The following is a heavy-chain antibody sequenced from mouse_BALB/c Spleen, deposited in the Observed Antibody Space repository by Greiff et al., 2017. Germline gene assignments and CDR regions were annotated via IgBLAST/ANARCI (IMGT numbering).Heavy chain of an antibody. CDR3: ARGSDLPLYFDY. V-gene: IGHV5-17*02. CDR2: ISSGSSTI. Sequence: EVKLVESGGGLVQPGGSRKLSCAASGFTFSSFGMHWVRQAPEKGLEWVAYISSGSSTIYYADTVKGRFTISRDNPKNTLFLQMTSLRSEDTAMYYCARGSDLPLYFDYWGQGTTLTVAS. CDR1: GFTFSSFG. J-gene: IGHJ2*01. D-gene: IGHD1-3*01.